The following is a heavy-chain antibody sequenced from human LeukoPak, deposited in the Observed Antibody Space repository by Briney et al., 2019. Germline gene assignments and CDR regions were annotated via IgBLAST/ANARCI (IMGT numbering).Heavy chain of an antibody. D-gene: IGHD6-6*01. CDR1: GGTFSSYA. CDR2: IIPILGIA. Sequence: SVKVSCKASGGTFSSYAISWVRQAPGQGLEWMGRIIPILGIANYAQKFQGRVTITADESTSTAYMELSSLRSENTAVYYCAEGSSTDGAFDIWGQGTMATVSS. CDR3: AEGSSTDGAFDI. V-gene: IGHV1-69*04. J-gene: IGHJ3*02.